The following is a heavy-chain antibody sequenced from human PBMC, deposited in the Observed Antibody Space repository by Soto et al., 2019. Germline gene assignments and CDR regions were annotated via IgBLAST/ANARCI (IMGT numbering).Heavy chain of an antibody. CDR3: AHSYYYYASSGYYSDYWYFDL. CDR2: IYWDDDK. CDR1: GFSLSTSGVG. Sequence: QITLKESGPTLVKPTQTLTLTCTFSGFSLSTSGVGVGWIRQPPGKALEWLALIYWDDDKRYSPSLKSRLTITKDTSNNPLVLTMTNMDPVDTATYYCAHSYYYYASSGYYSDYWYFDLWGRGTLVTVSS. J-gene: IGHJ2*01. V-gene: IGHV2-5*02. D-gene: IGHD3-22*01.